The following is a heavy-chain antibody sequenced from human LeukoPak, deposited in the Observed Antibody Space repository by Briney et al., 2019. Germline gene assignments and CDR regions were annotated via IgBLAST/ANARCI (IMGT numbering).Heavy chain of an antibody. V-gene: IGHV1-24*01. D-gene: IGHD2-2*01. CDR1: GYTLTELS. CDR2: FDPEDGET. CDR3: ATLYCSSTSCKTNNWFDP. J-gene: IGHJ5*02. Sequence: ASVKVSCKVSGYTLTELSMHWVRQAPGKGLEWMGGFDPEDGETIYAQKFQGRVTMTEDTSTDTAYMELSSLRSEATAVYYCATLYCSSTSCKTNNWFDPWGQGTLVTVSS.